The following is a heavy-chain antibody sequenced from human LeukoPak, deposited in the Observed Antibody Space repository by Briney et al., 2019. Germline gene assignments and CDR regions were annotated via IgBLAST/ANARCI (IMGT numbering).Heavy chain of an antibody. V-gene: IGHV3-21*01. CDR3: ARGPKYIASTGPHYFDY. Sequence: GRSLRLSCAAAGFTFGSYSMNWVRQAPGKGLEWVSSISHGSSYIYYADSVKGRFTISRDNAENSLYLQMNSLRAEDTAVYYCARGPKYIASTGPHYFDYWGQGTLVTVSS. CDR2: ISHGSSYI. J-gene: IGHJ4*02. CDR1: GFTFGSYS. D-gene: IGHD1-1*01.